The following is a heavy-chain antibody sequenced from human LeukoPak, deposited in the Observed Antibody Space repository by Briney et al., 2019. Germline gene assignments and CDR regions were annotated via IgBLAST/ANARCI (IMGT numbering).Heavy chain of an antibody. CDR3: ARPRGCGSARCNNFDY. J-gene: IGHJ4*02. Sequence: GGSLRLSCEASGFTFSSNAMHWVRQAPGKGLEWVAKMSEDGNEIFYVDSVKGRFTISRDNTKKSLYLQLNSLRPEDSAVYYCARPRGCGSARCNNFDYWGQGTLVTVSS. V-gene: IGHV3-7*01. CDR2: MSEDGNEI. D-gene: IGHD2-2*01. CDR1: GFTFSSNA.